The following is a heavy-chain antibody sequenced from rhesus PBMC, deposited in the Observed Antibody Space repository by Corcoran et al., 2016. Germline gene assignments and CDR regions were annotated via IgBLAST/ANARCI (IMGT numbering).Heavy chain of an antibody. V-gene: IGHV4-160*01. Sequence: QLQLQESGPGLVKPSETLSLTCAVSGGSFSGYWWSWIRQPSGKGLEWIGRIDSSGRTDYNPSLKSRVTMSRDTSKNQFSLKLSSVTAADTAVYYCARRRQLERVFDYWGQGVLVTVSS. CDR1: GGSFSGYW. J-gene: IGHJ4*01. D-gene: IGHD6-25*01. CDR3: ARRRQLERVFDY. CDR2: IDSSGRT.